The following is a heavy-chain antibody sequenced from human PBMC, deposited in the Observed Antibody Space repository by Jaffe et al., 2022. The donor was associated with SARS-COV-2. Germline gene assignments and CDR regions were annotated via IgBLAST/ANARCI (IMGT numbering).Heavy chain of an antibody. D-gene: IGHD3-22*01. Sequence: EVQLVESGGGLVKPGGSLRLSCAASGFTFSSYSMNWVRQAPGKGLEWVSSISSSSSYIYYADSVKGRFTISRDNAKNSLYLQMNSLRAEDTAVYYCARGYDSSGYYQIDAFDIWGQGTMVTVSS. CDR2: ISSSSSYI. CDR1: GFTFSSYS. J-gene: IGHJ3*02. CDR3: ARGYDSSGYYQIDAFDI. V-gene: IGHV3-21*01.